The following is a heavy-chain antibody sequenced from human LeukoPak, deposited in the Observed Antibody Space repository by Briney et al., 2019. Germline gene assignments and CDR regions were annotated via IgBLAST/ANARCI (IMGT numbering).Heavy chain of an antibody. J-gene: IGHJ4*02. D-gene: IGHD3-16*02. CDR1: GYTFTSYY. CDR3: ARVSHYDYVWGSYRGHFDY. Sequence: ASVKVSCKASGYTFTSYYMHWVRQAPGQGLEWMGWINPNSGGTNYAQKFQGRVTMTRDTSISTAYMELSRLRSDDTAVYYCARVSHYDYVWGSYRGHFDYWGQGTLVTVSS. V-gene: IGHV1-2*02. CDR2: INPNSGGT.